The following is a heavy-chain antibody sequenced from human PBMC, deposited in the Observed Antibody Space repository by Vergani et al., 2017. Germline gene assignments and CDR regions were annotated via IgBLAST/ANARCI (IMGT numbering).Heavy chain of an antibody. CDR3: ARQQYYYDSSGYHGNFDY. J-gene: IGHJ4*02. V-gene: IGHV5-51*01. CDR1: GYSITNYW. CDR2: IYPGDSDT. D-gene: IGHD3-22*01. Sequence: EVMLVQSGAEVKKPGESLKISCQGSGYSITNYWIGWVRQMPGKGLEWMGIIYPGDSDTRYSPSFQGQVTISADKSISTAYLQWSSLKASDTAMYYCARQQYYYDSSGYHGNFDYWGQGTLVTVSS.